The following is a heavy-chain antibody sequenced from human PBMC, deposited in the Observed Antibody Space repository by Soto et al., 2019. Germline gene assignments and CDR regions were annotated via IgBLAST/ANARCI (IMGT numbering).Heavy chain of an antibody. CDR2: IDPSDSYT. J-gene: IGHJ6*02. Sequence: GESMKISCRGSGYSFTIYWISWVRQMPGKGLEWMGRIDPSDSYTNYSPSFQGHVTISADKSISTAYLQWSSLKASDTAMYYCARQYCXSTSCYGYYHYYYGMDVWGQGTTVTVSS. D-gene: IGHD2-2*01. V-gene: IGHV5-10-1*01. CDR1: GYSFTIYW. CDR3: ARQYCXSTSCYGYYHYYYGMDV.